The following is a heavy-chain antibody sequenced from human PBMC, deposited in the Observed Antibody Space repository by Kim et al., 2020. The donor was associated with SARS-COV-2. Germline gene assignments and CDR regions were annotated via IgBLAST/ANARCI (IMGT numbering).Heavy chain of an antibody. CDR3: ARGQHKYGMDA. Sequence: NNNPSLKSRVTISVATYKNQIARRLSTVTAADTAVYYCARGQHKYGMDAWGQGTTVTVSS. D-gene: IGHD2-2*01. V-gene: IGHV4-34*01. J-gene: IGHJ6*02.